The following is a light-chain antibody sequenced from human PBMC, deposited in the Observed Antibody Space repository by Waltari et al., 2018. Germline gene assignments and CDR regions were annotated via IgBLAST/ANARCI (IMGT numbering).Light chain of an antibody. CDR1: QSVSSY. CDR3: QQRSTWPILT. Sequence: IVLTQSPATLSLSLGKRATLSCRASQSVSSYLGWYQQKPGQAPRLLIYDASTRATGVPGRFSGSGSGTDFTLTISSLEPEDFAIYYCQQRSTWPILTFGGGTKVEIK. J-gene: IGKJ4*01. V-gene: IGKV3-11*01. CDR2: DAS.